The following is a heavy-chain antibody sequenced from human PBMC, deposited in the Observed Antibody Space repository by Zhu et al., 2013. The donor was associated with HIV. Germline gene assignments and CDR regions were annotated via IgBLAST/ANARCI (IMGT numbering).Heavy chain of an antibody. Sequence: QVQLVQSGAEVKKPGASVKVSCKASGYTFTSYGISWVRQAPGQGLEWMGWISAYNGNTNYAQKLQGRVTMTTDTSTSTAYMELRSLRSDDTAVYYCARDPPGKIVGARVYFQHWGQGTLVTVSS. CDR2: ISAYNGNT. CDR1: GYTFTSYG. V-gene: IGHV1-18*01. CDR3: ARDPPGKIVGARVYFQH. D-gene: IGHD1-26*01. J-gene: IGHJ1*01.